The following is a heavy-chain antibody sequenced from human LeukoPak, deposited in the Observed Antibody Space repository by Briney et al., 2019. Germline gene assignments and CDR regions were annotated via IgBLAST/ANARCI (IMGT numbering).Heavy chain of an antibody. Sequence: SETLSLTCTVSGGTISSGSFYWSWIRQPAGKGLEWIGRINTSGSTNYSPSLKSRVTMSLDTSKNQFSLKLSSVTAADTAVYYCARAREAYYSVWYDFDHWGQGTLVTVSS. D-gene: IGHD6-19*01. CDR1: GGTISSGSFY. V-gene: IGHV4-61*02. CDR3: ARAREAYYSVWYDFDH. J-gene: IGHJ4*02. CDR2: INTSGST.